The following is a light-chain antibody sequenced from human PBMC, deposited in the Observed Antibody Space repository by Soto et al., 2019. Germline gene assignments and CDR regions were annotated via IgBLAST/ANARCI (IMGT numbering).Light chain of an antibody. CDR2: AAS. CDR3: QKYSSAPFT. V-gene: IGKV1-27*01. J-gene: IGKJ3*01. Sequence: DIQMTQSPSSLSASVGDRVTITCRASQGISTYLAWYQQKPGKVPKLLIYAASILQSGVPSRFSGSGSGTDFTLTISSLQPEDVATYYCQKYSSAPFTFGPGTKVDI. CDR1: QGISTY.